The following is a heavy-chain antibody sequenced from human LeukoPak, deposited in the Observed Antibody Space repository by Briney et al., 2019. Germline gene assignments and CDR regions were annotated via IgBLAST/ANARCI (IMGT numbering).Heavy chain of an antibody. CDR3: AKDRVAVAGYYFDS. CDR1: GFTVSSNY. CDR2: IYSGGST. Sequence: GGSLRLSCAASGFTVSSNYMSWVRQAPGKGLEWVSVIYSGGSTYYADSVKGRFTISRDNSKNTLYLQMNSLRAEDTAVYYCAKDRVAVAGYYFDSWGQGTLVTVSS. V-gene: IGHV3-53*01. D-gene: IGHD6-13*01. J-gene: IGHJ4*02.